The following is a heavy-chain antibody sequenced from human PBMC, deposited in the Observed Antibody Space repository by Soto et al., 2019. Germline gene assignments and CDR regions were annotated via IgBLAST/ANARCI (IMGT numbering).Heavy chain of an antibody. CDR1: GGSFSGYY. CDR2: INHSGST. Sequence: QVQLQQWGAGLLKPSETLSLTCAVYGGSFSGYYWSWIRQPPGKGLEWIGEINHSGSTNYNPSLKSRVTISVDTSKNQFSLKLSSVTAADTAVYYCARSWSGYSCFDYWGQGTLVTVSS. J-gene: IGHJ4*02. D-gene: IGHD3-3*01. CDR3: ARSWSGYSCFDY. V-gene: IGHV4-34*01.